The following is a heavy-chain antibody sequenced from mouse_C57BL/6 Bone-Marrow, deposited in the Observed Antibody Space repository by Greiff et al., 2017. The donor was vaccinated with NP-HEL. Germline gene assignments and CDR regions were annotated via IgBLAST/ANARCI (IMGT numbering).Heavy chain of an antibody. CDR2: IYPRSGNT. V-gene: IGHV1-81*01. J-gene: IGHJ4*01. CDR1: GYTFTSYG. Sequence: VQLQESGAELARPGASVKLSCKASGYTFTSYGISWVKQRTGQGLEWIGEIYPRSGNTYYNEKFKGKATLTADKSSSTAYMELRSLTSEDTAVYYCTTCNYYGSSCVGAMDYWGQGTSVTVSS. D-gene: IGHD1-1*01. CDR3: TTCNYYGSSCVGAMDY.